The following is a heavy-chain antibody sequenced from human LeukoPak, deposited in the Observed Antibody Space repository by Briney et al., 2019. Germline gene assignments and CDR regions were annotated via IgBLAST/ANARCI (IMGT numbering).Heavy chain of an antibody. CDR1: GFTFSDYY. CDR2: ISSSGSTI. J-gene: IGHJ6*02. Sequence: PGGSLRLSCAASGFTFSDYYMSWIRQAPGKGLEWVSYISSSGSTIYYADSVKGRFTISRDNAKNSLYLQMNSLRAEDTAVHYCARVLVSPDYGDSTVSDYYGMDVWGQGTTVTVSS. CDR3: ARVLVSPDYGDSTVSDYYGMDV. D-gene: IGHD4-17*01. V-gene: IGHV3-11*01.